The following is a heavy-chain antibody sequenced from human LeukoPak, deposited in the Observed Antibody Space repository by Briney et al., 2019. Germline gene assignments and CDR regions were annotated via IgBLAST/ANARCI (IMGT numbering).Heavy chain of an antibody. CDR1: GGSISSYY. D-gene: IGHD3-10*01. Sequence: SETLSLTCTVSGGSISSYYWSWIRQPPGKGLEWIGFFYYSGSTNYNPSLKSQVTISIDTSKNQFSLRLTSVTAADTAVYYCARGERGNWFGPWGQGTLVTVSS. V-gene: IGHV4-59*08. J-gene: IGHJ5*02. CDR2: FYYSGST. CDR3: ARGERGNWFGP.